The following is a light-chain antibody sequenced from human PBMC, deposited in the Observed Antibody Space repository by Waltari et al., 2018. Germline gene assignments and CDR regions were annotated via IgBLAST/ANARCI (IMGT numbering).Light chain of an antibody. V-gene: IGKV1-33*01. CDR3: QQYDNFPRT. Sequence: DIQMTQSPSSLSASVRDRVTITCQASQDISNLLNWYQQKPGEAPKVLIYDASILEAGVPSRFSGSGSGTDFTFTISSLQPEDIATYYCQQYDNFPRTFGQGTKLEIK. CDR2: DAS. CDR1: QDISNL. J-gene: IGKJ2*01.